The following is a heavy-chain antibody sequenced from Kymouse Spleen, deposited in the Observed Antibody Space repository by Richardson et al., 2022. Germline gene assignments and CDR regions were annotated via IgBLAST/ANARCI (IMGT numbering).Heavy chain of an antibody. D-gene: IGHD7-27*02. CDR3: ALTGDKVDY. CDR2: TRNKANSYTT. J-gene: IGHJ4*02. V-gene: IGHV3-72*01. Sequence: EVQLVESGGGLVQPGGSLRLSCAASGFTFSDHYMDWVRQAPGKGLEWVGRTRNKANSYTTEYAASVKGRFTISRDDSKNSLYLQMNSLKTEDTAVYYCALTGDKVDYWGQGTLVTVSS. CDR1: GFTFSDHY.